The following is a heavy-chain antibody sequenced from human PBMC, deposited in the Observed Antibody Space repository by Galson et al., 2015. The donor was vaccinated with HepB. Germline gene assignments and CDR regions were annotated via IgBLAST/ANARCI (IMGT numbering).Heavy chain of an antibody. CDR2: IKSKTDGGTT. CDR1: GFTFSSYG. D-gene: IGHD4-17*01. J-gene: IGHJ6*03. CDR3: TTDSTFYPYGDYLYYYMDV. V-gene: IGHV3-15*01. Sequence: SLRLSCAASGFTFSSYGMHWVRQAPGKGLEWVGRIKSKTDGGTTDYAAPVKGRFTISRDDSKNTLYLQMNSLRTEDTAVYYCTTDSTFYPYGDYLYYYMDVWGKGTTVTVSS.